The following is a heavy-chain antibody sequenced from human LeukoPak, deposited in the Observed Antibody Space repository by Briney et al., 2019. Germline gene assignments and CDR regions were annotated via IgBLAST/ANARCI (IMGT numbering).Heavy chain of an antibody. CDR3: ARNDPDSSED. Sequence: AGGSLRLSCAASGFTFSSYAMHWVRQAPGKGLEWVAVISADGNNEHYADSAKGRFILSRDNAKSTAYLQMNSLRSEDTAVYYCARNDPDSSEDWGQGTLVTVSS. CDR1: GFTFSSYA. J-gene: IGHJ4*02. D-gene: IGHD3-22*01. V-gene: IGHV3-30-3*01. CDR2: ISADGNNE.